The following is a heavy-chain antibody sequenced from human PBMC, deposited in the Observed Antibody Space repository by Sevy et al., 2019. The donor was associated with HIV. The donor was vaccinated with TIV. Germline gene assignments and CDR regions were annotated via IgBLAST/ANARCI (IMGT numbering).Heavy chain of an antibody. J-gene: IGHJ3*02. V-gene: IGHV4-34*01. CDR3: ARHCGSTSCSHAFDI. Sequence: SETLSLTCAVYGGSFSGYYRSWIRQPPGKGLEWIGEINHSGSTNYNPSIKSRVTISVDTSKNQFCLKLSSVTAADTAVYYCARHCGSTSCSHAFDIWGQGTMVTVSS. CDR2: INHSGST. D-gene: IGHD2-2*01. CDR1: GGSFSGYY.